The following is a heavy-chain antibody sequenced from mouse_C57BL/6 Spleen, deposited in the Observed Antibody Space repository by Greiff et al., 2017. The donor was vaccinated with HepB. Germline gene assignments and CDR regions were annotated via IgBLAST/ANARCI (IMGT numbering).Heavy chain of an antibody. V-gene: IGHV1-74*01. CDR3: AMGVFDY. Sequence: VQLQQPGAELVKPGASVKVSCKASGYTFTSYWMHWVEQKPGQGLEWIGRIHPSDSDTNSNQKFKGKATSTVDKSTSTAYMQLSSLASEDSAVYYCAMGVFDYWGQGTTLTVSS. J-gene: IGHJ2*01. CDR1: GYTFTSYW. CDR2: IHPSDSDT.